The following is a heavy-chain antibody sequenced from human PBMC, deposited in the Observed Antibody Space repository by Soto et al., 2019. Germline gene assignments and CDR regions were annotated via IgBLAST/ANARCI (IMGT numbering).Heavy chain of an antibody. D-gene: IGHD3-10*01. J-gene: IGHJ4*02. CDR3: ARAGAALVRGSIGGFDY. V-gene: IGHV4-34*02. Sequence: QVHLQQWGAGLLKPSQTLSLSCVVDGGAFNGYYWTWIRQPPGKGLEWIGEINHSGSVDYNPSLKSRVAISLDTPKKHFSLTLTSVTAADTAVYYCARAGAALVRGSIGGFDYWGQGSLVTVSS. CDR2: INHSGSV. CDR1: GGAFNGYY.